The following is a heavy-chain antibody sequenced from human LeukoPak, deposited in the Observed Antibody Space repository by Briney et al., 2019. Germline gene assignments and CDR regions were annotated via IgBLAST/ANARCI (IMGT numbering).Heavy chain of an antibody. J-gene: IGHJ4*02. Sequence: GGSLRLSCAASGFTFSSYSMNWVRQAPGKGLEWVSSISSSSSYIYYADSVKGRFTISRDNAKNSLYLQMNSLRAEDTAVYYCARVLVNYYDSGGYWGQGTLVTVSS. CDR2: ISSSSSYI. CDR3: ARVLVNYYDSGGY. V-gene: IGHV3-21*01. D-gene: IGHD3-22*01. CDR1: GFTFSSYS.